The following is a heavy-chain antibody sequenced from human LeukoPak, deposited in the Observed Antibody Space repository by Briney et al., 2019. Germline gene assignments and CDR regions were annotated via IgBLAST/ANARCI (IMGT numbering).Heavy chain of an antibody. CDR2: IQYDGSNE. J-gene: IGHJ4*02. CDR3: AKDESRWLVRLYFDQ. V-gene: IGHV3-30*02. D-gene: IGHD6-19*01. Sequence: GGSLRLSCAASGFTFSSYGMHWVRQAPGKGLEWVAFIQYDGSNEYYAASVKGRFTISRDNAKNTLYLQMNSLRSEDTAVYYCAKDESRWLVRLYFDQWGQGTLVTVSS. CDR1: GFTFSSYG.